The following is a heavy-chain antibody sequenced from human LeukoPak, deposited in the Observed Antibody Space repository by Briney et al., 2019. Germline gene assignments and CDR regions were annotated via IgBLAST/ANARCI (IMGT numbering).Heavy chain of an antibody. CDR1: GLTFSNAC. CDR2: IKGKTDGGTT. V-gene: IGHV3-15*01. CDR3: TTGTWIQLWLPDY. J-gene: IGHJ4*02. D-gene: IGHD5-18*01. Sequence: PGGALRLSCAASGLTFSNACMTWVRHAPGKGLEWVGHIKGKTDGGTTDFAAPVKGRLTISRDDSKNTLFLKMNSLKTEDTAVYYCTTGTWIQLWLPDYWGQGTLVTVSS.